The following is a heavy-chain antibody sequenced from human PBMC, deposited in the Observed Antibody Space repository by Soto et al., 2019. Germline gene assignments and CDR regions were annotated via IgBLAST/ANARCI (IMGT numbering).Heavy chain of an antibody. V-gene: IGHV1-18*01. CDR2: TSAYNGNT. J-gene: IGHJ4*02. Sequence: QVQVVQSGGEVKKLGASVKVSCKTSGYTFTNYGISWVRQAPGRGLEWLGWTSAYNGNTNYAQKFQGRVTMTTDTSTSTVYMELRSLRSDDTAVYYCARDSTNRAKFDYWGQGTLVTVSS. CDR1: GYTFTNYG. D-gene: IGHD2-8*01. CDR3: ARDSTNRAKFDY.